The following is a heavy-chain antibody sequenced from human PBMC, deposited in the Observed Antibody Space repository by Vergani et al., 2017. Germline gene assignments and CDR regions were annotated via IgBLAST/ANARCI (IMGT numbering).Heavy chain of an antibody. V-gene: IGHV1-18*04. Sequence: QVQLVQSGAEVKKPGASVKVSCKASGYTFTGYYMHWVRQAPGQGLEWMGWISAYNGNTNYAQKLQGRVTMTTDTSTSTAYMERRSLRSDDTAVYYCARDQYSSGWYQSLAFDYWGQGTLVTVSS. D-gene: IGHD6-19*01. CDR1: GYTFTGYY. CDR2: ISAYNGNT. J-gene: IGHJ4*02. CDR3: ARDQYSSGWYQSLAFDY.